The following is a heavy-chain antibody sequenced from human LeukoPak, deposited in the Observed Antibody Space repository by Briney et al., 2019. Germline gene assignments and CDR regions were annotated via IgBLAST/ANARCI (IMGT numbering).Heavy chain of an antibody. J-gene: IGHJ4*02. D-gene: IGHD3-22*01. CDR2: INHSGST. Sequence: SETLSLTCAVYGGSFSGYYWSWIRQPPGKGLEWIGEINHSGSTNYNPSLKSRVTISVDTSKNQFSLKLRSVTAADTAVYYCARHRGGYYDSSGYSAGIFDYWGQGTLVTVSS. V-gene: IGHV4-34*01. CDR1: GGSFSGYY. CDR3: ARHRGGYYDSSGYSAGIFDY.